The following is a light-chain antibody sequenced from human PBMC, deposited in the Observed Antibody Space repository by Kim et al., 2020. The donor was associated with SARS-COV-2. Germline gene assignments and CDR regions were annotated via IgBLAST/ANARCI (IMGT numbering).Light chain of an antibody. CDR3: NSRDSSGNLVV. CDR2: GKN. V-gene: IGLV3-19*01. J-gene: IGLJ2*01. CDR1: SLRSYY. Sequence: SSELTQDPAVSVALGQTVRITCQGDSLRSYYASWYQQKPGQAPVLVIYGKNNRPSGIPDRFSGSSSGNTASLTITGAQAEDEADYYCNSRDSSGNLVVFGGGDQLTVL.